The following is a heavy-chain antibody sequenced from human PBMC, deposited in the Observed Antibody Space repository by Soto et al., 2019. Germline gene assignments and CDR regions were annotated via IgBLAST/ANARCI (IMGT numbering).Heavy chain of an antibody. Sequence: SETLSLTCTVSGGSISSGGYYWSWIRQHPGKGLEWIGYIYYSGSTYYNPSLKSRVTISVDTSKNQFSLKLSSVTAADTAVYYCARIQTTIFGVVKIFDYWGQGTLVTVSS. V-gene: IGHV4-31*03. J-gene: IGHJ4*02. D-gene: IGHD3-3*01. CDR1: GGSISSGGYY. CDR2: IYYSGST. CDR3: ARIQTTIFGVVKIFDY.